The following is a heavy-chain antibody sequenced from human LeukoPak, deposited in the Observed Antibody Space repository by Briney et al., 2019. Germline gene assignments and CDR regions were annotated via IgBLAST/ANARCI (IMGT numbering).Heavy chain of an antibody. Sequence: ASVKVSCKASGYTFTSYGISWVRQAPGQGLEWMGWISAYNGNTNYAQKLQGRVTMTTDTSTSTAYMELRSLRSDDTAVYYCARGAHYYDGSGYYWFDYWGQGTLVTVSS. D-gene: IGHD3-22*01. J-gene: IGHJ4*02. CDR3: ARGAHYYDGSGYYWFDY. V-gene: IGHV1-18*01. CDR1: GYTFTSYG. CDR2: ISAYNGNT.